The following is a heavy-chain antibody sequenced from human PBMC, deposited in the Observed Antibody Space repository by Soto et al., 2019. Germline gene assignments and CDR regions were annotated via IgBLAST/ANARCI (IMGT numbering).Heavy chain of an antibody. Sequence: GGSLRLSCAASGFTFSSYGMNWVRQAPGKGLEWVAVVSYDEITKYYADSVKGRFTISRDNSKNTVYLQMNSLRAEDTAVYYCARTTYNYYYGMDVWGQGTTVTVSS. J-gene: IGHJ6*02. V-gene: IGHV3-30*03. D-gene: IGHD1-1*01. CDR1: GFTFSSYG. CDR3: ARTTYNYYYGMDV. CDR2: VSYDEITK.